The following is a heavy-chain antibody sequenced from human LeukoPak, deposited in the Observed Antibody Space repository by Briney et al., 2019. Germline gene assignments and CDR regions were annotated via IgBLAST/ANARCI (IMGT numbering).Heavy chain of an antibody. CDR3: ARGLNYDSSGYYLDY. V-gene: IGHV4-34*01. CDR2: INHSGST. J-gene: IGHJ4*02. D-gene: IGHD3-22*01. CDR1: GGSFSGYY. Sequence: PSETLSLTCAVYGGSFSGYYWSWIRQPPGKGLEWIGEINHSGSTNYNPSLKSRVTISVDTSKNQFSLKLSSVTAADTAVYYCARGLNYDSSGYYLDYWGQGTLATVSS.